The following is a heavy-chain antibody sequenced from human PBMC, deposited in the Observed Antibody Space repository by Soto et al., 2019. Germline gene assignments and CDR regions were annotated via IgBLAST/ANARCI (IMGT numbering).Heavy chain of an antibody. Sequence: QVQLVQSGAEVKKPGSSVKVSCKASGGTFSNFAISWVRQAPGQGLEWVGGIMPILGKANSAEKFQGRVTITADESTGTAYMELRSLRFEDTAVYYCARDGQGFGHYQVLDIWGQGTMVPVSS. J-gene: IGHJ3*02. CDR2: IMPILGKA. D-gene: IGHD3-16*01. CDR1: GGTFSNFA. V-gene: IGHV1-69*01. CDR3: ARDGQGFGHYQVLDI.